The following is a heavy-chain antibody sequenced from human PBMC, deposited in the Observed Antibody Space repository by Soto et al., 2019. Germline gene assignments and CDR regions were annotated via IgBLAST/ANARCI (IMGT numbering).Heavy chain of an antibody. CDR2: IWYDGSNK. D-gene: IGHD3-16*01. J-gene: IGHJ6*02. CDR3: ARDGVQRFWGTYYGMDV. CDR1: GFTFSSYG. V-gene: IGHV3-33*01. Sequence: QVQLVESGGGVVQPGRSLRLSCAASGFTFSSYGMHWVRQAPGKGLEWVAVIWYDGSNKYYADSVKGRFTISRDNSKNTLYLQMNSLRAEDTAVYYCARDGVQRFWGTYYGMDVWGQGTTVTVSS.